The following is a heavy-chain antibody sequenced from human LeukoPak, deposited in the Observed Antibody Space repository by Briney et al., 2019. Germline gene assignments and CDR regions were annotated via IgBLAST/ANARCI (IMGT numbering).Heavy chain of an antibody. J-gene: IGHJ4*02. CDR2: INHSGST. CDR3: ARGPAAMGNYFDY. V-gene: IGHV4-34*01. Sequence: SETLSLTCAVYGGSFSGYYWSWIRQPPGKGLEWIGEINHSGSTNYNPSLKSRVTISVDTSKNQFSLKLSSVTAADTAVYYCARGPAAMGNYFDYWGQGTLVTVSS. D-gene: IGHD2-2*01. CDR1: GGSFSGYY.